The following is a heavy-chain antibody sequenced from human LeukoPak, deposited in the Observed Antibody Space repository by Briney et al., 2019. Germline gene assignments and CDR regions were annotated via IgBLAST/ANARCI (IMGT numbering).Heavy chain of an antibody. CDR1: GISLTNYA. V-gene: IGHV3-23*01. CDR2: ISERGGST. D-gene: IGHD3-10*01. J-gene: IGHJ4*02. CDR3: AKRGIVIRGILVVGYHQEAYHYDY. Sequence: GGSLRLSCVVSGISLTNYAMTWVRQAPGKGLEWVSYISERGGSTSYADSVKGRFTISRDTSLNTLYLQMTSLRAEDTAVYFCAKRGIVIRGILVVGYHQEAYHYDYWGQGVLVTVSS.